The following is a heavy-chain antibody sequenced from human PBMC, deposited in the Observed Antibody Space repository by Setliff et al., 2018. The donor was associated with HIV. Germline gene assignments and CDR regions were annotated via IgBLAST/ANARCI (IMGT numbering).Heavy chain of an antibody. CDR2: INPSGGST. D-gene: IGHD1-26*01. V-gene: IGHV1-46*01. CDR3: ARAGRSGSYNHYYYYYMDV. J-gene: IGHJ6*03. Sequence: ASVKVSCKASGYPFTSYYMHWVRQAPGQGLEWMGIINPSGGSTNYAQKFQGRVTMTRDTSTSTVYMELSSLRSEDTAVYYCARAGRSGSYNHYYYYYMDVWGKGTTVTVSS. CDR1: GYPFTSYY.